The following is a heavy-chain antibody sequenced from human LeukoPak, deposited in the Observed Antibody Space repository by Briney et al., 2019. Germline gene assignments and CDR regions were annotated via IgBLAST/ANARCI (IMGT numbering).Heavy chain of an antibody. D-gene: IGHD4-17*01. V-gene: IGHV4-31*03. CDR1: GGSISSGGYY. CDR3: ARGRDYGDYDGMDV. Sequence: SQTLSLTCTVSGGSISSGGYYWSWIRQHPGKGLEWIGYMYYSGSTYYNPSLKSRVTISVDTSKNQFSLKLSSVTAADTAVYYCARGRDYGDYDGMDVWGQGTTVTVS. J-gene: IGHJ6*02. CDR2: MYYSGST.